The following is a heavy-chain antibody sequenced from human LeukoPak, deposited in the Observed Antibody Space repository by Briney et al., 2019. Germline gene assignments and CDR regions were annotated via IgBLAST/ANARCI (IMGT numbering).Heavy chain of an antibody. CDR1: GGTFSSYA. D-gene: IGHD5-12*01. V-gene: IGHV1-69*01. CDR2: IIPIFGTA. J-gene: IGHJ6*02. Sequence: GSSVKVSCKASGGTFSSYAIGWVRQAPGQGLEWMGGIIPIFGTANYAQKFRGRVTITADESTSTAYMELSSLRSEDTAVYYCARGMVATDYYYGMDVWGQGTTVTVSS. CDR3: ARGMVATDYYYGMDV.